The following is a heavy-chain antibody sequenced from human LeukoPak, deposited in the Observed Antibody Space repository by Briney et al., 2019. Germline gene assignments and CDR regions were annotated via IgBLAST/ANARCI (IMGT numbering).Heavy chain of an antibody. Sequence: GGSLRLSCAASGFTFSSYSMNWVRQAPGKGLEWVSSISSSSSYIYYAGSVKGRFTISRDNAKNSLYLQMNSLRAEDTAVYYCARDHWRLVPPYYYYGMDVWGQGTTVTVSS. D-gene: IGHD4-23*01. CDR3: ARDHWRLVPPYYYYGMDV. CDR2: ISSSSSYI. V-gene: IGHV3-21*01. CDR1: GFTFSSYS. J-gene: IGHJ6*02.